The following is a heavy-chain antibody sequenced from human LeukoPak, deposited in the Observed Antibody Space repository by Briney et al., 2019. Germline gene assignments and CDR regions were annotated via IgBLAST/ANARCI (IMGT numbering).Heavy chain of an antibody. Sequence: PGGSLRLSCAASGFTVSSNYMSWVPQPPGKGLEWVSVIYSGGSTYYADSVKGRFTISRDNSKNTLYLQMNSLRAEDTAVYYCARDHDSSDDHNFDYWGQGTLVTVSS. V-gene: IGHV3-66*01. D-gene: IGHD3-22*01. CDR1: GFTVSSNY. CDR3: ARDHDSSDDHNFDY. CDR2: IYSGGST. J-gene: IGHJ4*02.